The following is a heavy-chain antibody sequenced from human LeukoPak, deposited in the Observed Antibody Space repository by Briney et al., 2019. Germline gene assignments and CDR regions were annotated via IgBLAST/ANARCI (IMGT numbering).Heavy chain of an antibody. CDR3: ARHRAVAESWFGP. CDR2: IYYSGST. D-gene: IGHD6-19*01. Sequence: ASETLSLTCTVSGGSISSSSYYWGWIRQPPGKGLEWIGSIYYSGSTYYNPSLKSRVTISVDTSKNQFSLKLSSVTAADTAVYYCARHRAVAESWFGPWGQGTLVTVSS. CDR1: GGSISSSSYY. J-gene: IGHJ5*02. V-gene: IGHV4-39*01.